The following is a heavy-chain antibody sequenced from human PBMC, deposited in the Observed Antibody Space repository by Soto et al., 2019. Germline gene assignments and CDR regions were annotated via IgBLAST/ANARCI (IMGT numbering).Heavy chain of an antibody. V-gene: IGHV1-46*01. Sequence: EASVKVSCKASGYTFTSYYMHWVRQAPGQGLEWMGIINPSGGSTSYAQKFQGRVTMTRDTSTSTVYMELSSLRSEDTAVYYCARENMDCSSTSCSYYFDYWGQGTLVTVSS. J-gene: IGHJ4*02. CDR3: ARENMDCSSTSCSYYFDY. CDR1: GYTFTSYY. D-gene: IGHD2-2*01. CDR2: INPSGGST.